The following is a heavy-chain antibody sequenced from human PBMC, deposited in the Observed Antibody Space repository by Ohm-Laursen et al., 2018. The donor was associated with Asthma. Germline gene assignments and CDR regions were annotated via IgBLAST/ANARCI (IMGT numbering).Heavy chain of an antibody. J-gene: IGHJ4*02. Sequence: SLRLSCTASGFTFRSYAMHWVRQTPGKGLEWVAVSGTYFDGGLKYYADSVNGRFTVSRDDSKNTLYLQMNSLRPDDTAVYYCARDVMEWYLPAFDFWGQGTLVTVSS. CDR3: ARDVMEWYLPAFDF. CDR2: SGTYFDGGLK. D-gene: IGHD3-3*01. V-gene: IGHV3-30-3*01. CDR1: GFTFRSYA.